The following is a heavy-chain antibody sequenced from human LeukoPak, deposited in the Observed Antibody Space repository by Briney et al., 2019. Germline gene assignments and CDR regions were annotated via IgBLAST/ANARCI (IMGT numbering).Heavy chain of an antibody. V-gene: IGHV3-43*01. D-gene: IGHD1-1*01. Sequence: GGAVPISCGASGCTCVDYTMHWVRQDTGKGLEGVSLISWDGGSTYYADSVKGRFTISRDNSKNSLSLQLNSLRTEDTAFYYCAKDAVERTYYYYYYIDVWGKGTTVSVPS. CDR3: AKDAVERTYYYYYYIDV. CDR1: GCTCVDYT. CDR2: ISWDGGST. J-gene: IGHJ6*03.